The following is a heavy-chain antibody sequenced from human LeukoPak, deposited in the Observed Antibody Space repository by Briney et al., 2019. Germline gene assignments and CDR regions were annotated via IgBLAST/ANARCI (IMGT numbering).Heavy chain of an antibody. CDR3: AREGGDSSSNWFDP. J-gene: IGHJ5*02. CDR2: INPNSGGT. CDR1: GYTFTGYY. Sequence: ASVKVSCKASGYTFTGYYMHWVRQAPGQGLKWMGWINPNSGGTNYAQKFQGRVTMTRDTSISTAYMELSRLRSDDTAVYYCAREGGDSSSNWFDPWGQGTLVTVSS. V-gene: IGHV1-2*02. D-gene: IGHD6-13*01.